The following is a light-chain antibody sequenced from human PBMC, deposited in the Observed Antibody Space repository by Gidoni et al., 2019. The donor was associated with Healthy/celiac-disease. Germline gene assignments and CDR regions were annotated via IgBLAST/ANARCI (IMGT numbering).Light chain of an antibody. Sequence: EIVMTQSPATLSLSPGERATLSCRASQSVSSSYLSWYQQKPGQAPRLLIYGASTRATGIPARFSGSGSGTEFTLTISSLQPEDFAVYYCQQDYNLPPTFXXXTKVEIK. CDR2: GAS. CDR1: QSVSSSY. V-gene: IGKV3D-7*01. CDR3: QQDYNLPPT. J-gene: IGKJ1*01.